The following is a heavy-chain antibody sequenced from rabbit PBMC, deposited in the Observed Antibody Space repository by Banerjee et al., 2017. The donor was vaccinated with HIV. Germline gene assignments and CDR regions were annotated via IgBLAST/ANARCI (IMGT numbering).Heavy chain of an antibody. CDR3: ARDGAGGSYFAL. V-gene: IGHV1S47*01. D-gene: IGHD8-1*01. J-gene: IGHJ4*01. CDR1: GFSFSNKA. CDR2: IDPVFGIT. Sequence: QEQLVESGGGLVKPEGSLKLSCTASGFSFSNKAVMCWVRQAPGKGLEWIGYIDPVFGITYYANWVNGRFSISRENAQNTVFLQMTSLTAADTATYFCARDGAGGSYFALWGPGPLVTVS.